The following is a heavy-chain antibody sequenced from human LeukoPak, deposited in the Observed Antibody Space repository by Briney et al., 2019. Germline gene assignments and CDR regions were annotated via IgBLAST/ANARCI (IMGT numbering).Heavy chain of an antibody. D-gene: IGHD3-16*01. CDR1: GFTFSSYW. CDR2: IKQDGSEK. V-gene: IGHV3-7*01. CDR3: ARDDRLGVLDLIDY. J-gene: IGHJ4*02. Sequence: PGGSLRLSCAASGFTFSSYWMSWVRQAPGKGLEWVANIKQDGSEKYYVDSVKGRFTISRDNAKNSLYLQMNSLRAEDTAVYYCARDDRLGVLDLIDYWGQGTLVTVSS.